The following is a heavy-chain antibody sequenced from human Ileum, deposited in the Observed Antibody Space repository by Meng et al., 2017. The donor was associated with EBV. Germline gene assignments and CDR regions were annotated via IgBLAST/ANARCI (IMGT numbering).Heavy chain of an antibody. CDR1: GGSISRVDR. D-gene: IGHD3-22*01. V-gene: IGHV4-4*02. Sequence: VQLQEGGPGLGKPSEPLFLHCAVPGGSISRVDRWSWVRQPPGKGLEWIWETSHSGSTNYSPSLKRRVTISLDKSKNQLSLKLNSVTAADTAVYYCASSDYYRSDYWGQGTLVTVSS. CDR3: ASSDYYRSDY. J-gene: IGHJ4*02. CDR2: TSHSGST.